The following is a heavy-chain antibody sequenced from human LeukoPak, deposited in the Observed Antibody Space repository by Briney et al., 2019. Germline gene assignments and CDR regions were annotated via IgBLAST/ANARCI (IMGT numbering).Heavy chain of an antibody. Sequence: SVKVSCKASGGTFSSYTISWVRQAPGQGLEWMGRIIPIFGIANYAQKFQGRVTITADKSTSTAYMDLSSQRSEDTAVYYCASEYQLLNYYYYGMDVWGQGTTVTVSS. J-gene: IGHJ6*02. CDR2: IIPIFGIA. CDR3: ASEYQLLNYYYYGMDV. CDR1: GGTFSSYT. D-gene: IGHD2-2*01. V-gene: IGHV1-69*02.